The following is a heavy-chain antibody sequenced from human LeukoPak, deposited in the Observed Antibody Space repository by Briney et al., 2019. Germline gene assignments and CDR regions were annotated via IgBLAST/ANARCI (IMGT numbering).Heavy chain of an antibody. CDR1: GGSISSYY. CDR2: IYYSGST. J-gene: IGHJ4*02. V-gene: IGHV4-59*08. D-gene: IGHD1-26*01. Sequence: SETLSLTCTVSGGSISSYYWSWIRQPPGKGLEWIGYIYYSGSTNYNPSLKSRVTISVDTSKNQFSLKLSSVTTADTAVYYCARQFSGSYSHFDYWGQGTLVTVSS. CDR3: ARQFSGSYSHFDY.